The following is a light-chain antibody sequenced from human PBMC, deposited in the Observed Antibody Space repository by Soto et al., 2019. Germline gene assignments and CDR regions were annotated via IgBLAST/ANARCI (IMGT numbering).Light chain of an antibody. CDR1: SSNIGSNY. V-gene: IGLV1-51*01. CDR3: GTWDSSLSGVV. Sequence: QSVLTQPPSVSAAPGQKVTISCSGSSSNIGSNYVSWYQQLPGTAPKLLIHDNNKRPSGIPYRFSGSKSGTSATLGITGLQTGDEAYYYCGTWDSSLSGVVFGGGTKVTVL. CDR2: DNN. J-gene: IGLJ2*01.